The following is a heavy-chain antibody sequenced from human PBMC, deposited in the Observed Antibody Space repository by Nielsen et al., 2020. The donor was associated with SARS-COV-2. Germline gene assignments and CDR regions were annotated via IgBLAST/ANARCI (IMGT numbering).Heavy chain of an antibody. Sequence: GESLKISCAASGFTFSSYSMNWVRQAPGKGLEWVSSISSSSSYIYYADSVKGRFTISRDNAKNSLYLQMNSLRAEDTAVYYCARGSSPMDYWGQGTLVTVSS. V-gene: IGHV3-21*01. D-gene: IGHD6-6*01. J-gene: IGHJ4*02. CDR1: GFTFSSYS. CDR3: ARGSSPMDY. CDR2: ISSSSSYI.